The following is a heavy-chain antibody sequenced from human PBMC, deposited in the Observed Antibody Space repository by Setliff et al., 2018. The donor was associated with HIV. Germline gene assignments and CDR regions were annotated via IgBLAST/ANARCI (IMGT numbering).Heavy chain of an antibody. CDR3: ARMWRWSGPESYYFDS. CDR1: GGFISNHY. J-gene: IGHJ4*02. V-gene: IGHV4-59*08. CDR2: THYSGSS. Sequence: SETLSLTCTISGGFISNHYWNWIRQPPGKGLEWIGSTHYSGSSYYSPSLKSRVTISVDTSKNQYSVRLSSVTAADTAFYYCARMWRWSGPESYYFDSWGRGTLVTVSS. D-gene: IGHD2-21*01.